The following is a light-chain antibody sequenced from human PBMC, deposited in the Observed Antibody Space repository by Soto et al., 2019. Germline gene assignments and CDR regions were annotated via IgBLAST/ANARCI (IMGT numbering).Light chain of an antibody. Sequence: DIQMTQSPSSVSASIGDRVTITCRASQGVTSWLAWFQQKPGKAPKLLIFAASTLQSGVPSRFSGSGAGTDFTLIISSLQPEDVATYYCQQAGAFPLTYGGGTKVEI. CDR1: QGVTSW. J-gene: IGKJ4*01. CDR2: AAS. V-gene: IGKV1D-12*01. CDR3: QQAGAFPLT.